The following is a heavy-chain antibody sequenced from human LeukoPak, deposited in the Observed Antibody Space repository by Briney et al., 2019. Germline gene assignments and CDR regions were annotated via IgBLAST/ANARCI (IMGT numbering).Heavy chain of an antibody. CDR3: ARGPYYYDSSRKRFDY. D-gene: IGHD3-22*01. CDR2: IYYSGST. J-gene: IGHJ4*02. Sequence: SETLSLTCTVSGYSISSGYYWGWIRQPPGKGLEWIGYIYYSGSTNYNPSLKSRVTISVDTSKNQFSLKLSSVTAADTAVYYCARGPYYYDSSRKRFDYWGQGTLVTVSS. CDR1: GYSISSGYY. V-gene: IGHV4-38-2*02.